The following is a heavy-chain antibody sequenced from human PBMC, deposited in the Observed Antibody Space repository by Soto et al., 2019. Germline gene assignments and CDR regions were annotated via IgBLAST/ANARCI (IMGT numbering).Heavy chain of an antibody. CDR2: IFYSGST. V-gene: IGHV4-30-4*01. D-gene: IGHD5-12*01. J-gene: IGHJ4*02. CDR1: GGSISSGDYY. Sequence: QVQLQESGPGLVKPSQTLSLTCTVSGGSISSGDYYWSWIRQPPGKGLEWIGYIFYSGSTYYNPSLTSRVTISVDPSKNQFSLKLGSVTAADTAVYYCARWLGYGPHFDYWGQGTLVTVSS. CDR3: ARWLGYGPHFDY.